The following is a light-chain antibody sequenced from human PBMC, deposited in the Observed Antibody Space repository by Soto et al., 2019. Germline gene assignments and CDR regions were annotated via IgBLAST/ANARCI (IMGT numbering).Light chain of an antibody. J-gene: IGLJ1*01. CDR2: DVS. CDR1: SSDIGVYNY. Sequence: QSVLTQPASVSGSPGQSITVSCTGTSSDIGVYNYVSWYQQLPGKAPKVMIYDVSNRPSGVSNRFSGSKSGNTASLTISGLQADDEADYYCSSYTINSTLVFGTGTKLTVL. V-gene: IGLV2-14*01. CDR3: SSYTINSTLV.